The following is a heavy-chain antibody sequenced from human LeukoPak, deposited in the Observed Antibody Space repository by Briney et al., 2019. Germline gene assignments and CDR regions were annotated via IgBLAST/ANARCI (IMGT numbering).Heavy chain of an antibody. Sequence: PGGSLRLSCAASGFTFSSYSMNWVRQAPGKGLEWVAVISYDGSNKYYADSVKGRFTISRDNSKNTLYLQMNSLRAEDAAMYYCARDQSSGWGFDYWGQGTLVTVSS. J-gene: IGHJ4*02. CDR3: ARDQSSGWGFDY. CDR1: GFTFSSYS. CDR2: ISYDGSNK. D-gene: IGHD6-25*01. V-gene: IGHV3-30*03.